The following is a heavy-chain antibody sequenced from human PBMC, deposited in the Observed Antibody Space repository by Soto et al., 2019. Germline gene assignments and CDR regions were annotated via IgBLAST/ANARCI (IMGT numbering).Heavy chain of an antibody. J-gene: IGHJ4*02. V-gene: IGHV1-3*01. CDR2: INAGNGNT. Sequence: QVQLVQSGAEVKKPGASVKVSCKASGYTFTSYAMHWVRPSPGQRLEGMGWINAGNGNTKDSQKFQGRVTITRDTSASTAYMVLSSLRSEDTAVYYCARDQSYWVAVAGPLDYWGQGTLVTGSS. CDR1: GYTFTSYA. D-gene: IGHD6-19*01. CDR3: ARDQSYWVAVAGPLDY.